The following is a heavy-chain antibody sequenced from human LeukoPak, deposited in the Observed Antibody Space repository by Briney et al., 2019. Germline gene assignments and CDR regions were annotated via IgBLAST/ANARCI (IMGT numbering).Heavy chain of an antibody. D-gene: IGHD3-10*01. CDR2: SRDKGNSYTT. CDR1: GFTFSSYG. J-gene: IGHJ4*01. V-gene: IGHV3-72*01. CDR3: TKLARAPRDFDY. Sequence: GGSLRLSCAASGFTFSSYGMRWVRQAPGKGLEWVGRSRDKGNSYTTAYAASVRGRFTISRDDSKNSLYLQMNSLKIEDTAVYYCTKLARAPRDFDYWGQGTLVTVSS.